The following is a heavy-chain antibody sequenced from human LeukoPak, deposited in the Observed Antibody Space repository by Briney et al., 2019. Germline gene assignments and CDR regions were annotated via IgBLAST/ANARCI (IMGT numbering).Heavy chain of an antibody. D-gene: IGHD3-22*01. J-gene: IGHJ6*03. V-gene: IGHV4-34*01. Sequence: SETLSLTCAVHGGSFSGYHWTWIRQSPGKGLEWIGDINPSGSTYYNPSLKSRLTISVDTSKNQFSLKLRSVTAADTAVYYCARGRHDITMIVVVMTGVSYYLDVWGKGTTVTVS. CDR1: GGSFSGYH. CDR3: ARGRHDITMIVVVMTGVSYYLDV. CDR2: INPSGST.